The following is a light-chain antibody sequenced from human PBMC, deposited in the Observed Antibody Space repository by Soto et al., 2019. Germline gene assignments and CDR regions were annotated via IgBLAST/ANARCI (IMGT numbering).Light chain of an antibody. CDR3: SSYTSSSTLEGV. CDR1: SSDVGGYNY. Sequence: QSALTQPASVSGSPGQSITISCTGTSSDVGGYNYVSWYQQHPGKAPKLMIYEVSNRPSGVSNRFSGSKSGNTASLTISGLQAEDEADYYSSSYTSSSTLEGVFGTGTKLTVL. CDR2: EVS. J-gene: IGLJ1*01. V-gene: IGLV2-14*01.